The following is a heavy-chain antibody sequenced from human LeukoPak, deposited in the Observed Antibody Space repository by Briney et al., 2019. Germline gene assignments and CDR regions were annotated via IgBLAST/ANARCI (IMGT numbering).Heavy chain of an antibody. J-gene: IGHJ3*02. CDR2: IKSKTDGGTT. CDR3: TTDSYRHPLDAFDI. V-gene: IGHV3-15*01. Sequence: GGSLRLSCAASGFTFSNAWMSWVRQAPGKGLEWVGRIKSKTDGGTTDYAAPVKGRFTISRDDSKNTLYLQMNSLKTEDTAVYYCTTDSYRHPLDAFDIWGQGTMVTVSS. D-gene: IGHD3-16*02. CDR1: GFTFSNAW.